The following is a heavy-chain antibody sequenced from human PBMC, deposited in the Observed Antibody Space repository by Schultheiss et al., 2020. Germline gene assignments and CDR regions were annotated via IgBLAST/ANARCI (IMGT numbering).Heavy chain of an antibody. Sequence: SGPTLVKPTQTLTLTCTFSGFSLSTSGVGVGWIRQPPGKGLEWIGSIYYSGSTNYNPSLKSRVTISVDTSKNQFSLKLSSVTAADTAVYYCARDWYGSGSYAHWGQGTLVTVSS. V-gene: IGHV4-39*07. CDR1: GFSLSTSGVG. D-gene: IGHD3-10*01. CDR3: ARDWYGSGSYAH. J-gene: IGHJ4*02. CDR2: IYYSGST.